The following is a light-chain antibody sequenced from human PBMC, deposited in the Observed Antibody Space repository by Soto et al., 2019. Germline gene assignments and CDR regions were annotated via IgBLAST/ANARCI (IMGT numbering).Light chain of an antibody. CDR1: QNIASN. V-gene: IGKV3-15*01. CDR2: GAS. Sequence: EIVMTQSPVTLPVSPGERATLSCRASQNIASNLAWYQQKPGQAPRLLIYGASTRATGIPARFSGSGFGTEFTLTINSLQSEDFAVYYCKHYNNRPPSTFGQGTKVEIK. J-gene: IGKJ1*01. CDR3: KHYNNRPPST.